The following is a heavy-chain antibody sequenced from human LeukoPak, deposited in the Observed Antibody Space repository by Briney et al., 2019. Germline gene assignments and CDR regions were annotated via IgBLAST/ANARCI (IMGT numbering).Heavy chain of an antibody. J-gene: IGHJ4*02. CDR2: ISSSSYI. Sequence: GGSLRLFCAASGFTSSSYSMNWGRQAPGEGLQWGSSISSSSYIYYADSVKGRFTISRDNAKNSLYLQMNSLRAEDTAVYYCARDYYGDYALDYWGQGTLVTVSS. CDR1: GFTSSSYS. V-gene: IGHV3-21*01. CDR3: ARDYYGDYALDY. D-gene: IGHD4-17*01.